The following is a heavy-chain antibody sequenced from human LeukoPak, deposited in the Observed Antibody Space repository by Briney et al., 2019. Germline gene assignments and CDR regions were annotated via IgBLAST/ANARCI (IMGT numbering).Heavy chain of an antibody. CDR1: GGSISSYY. CDR3: ARGTYSSSVDY. Sequence: SETLSLTCTVSGGSISSYYWSWIRQPPGKGLEWIGYIYYSGSTNYNPSLKSRVTISVDTSKNQFSLKLSSVTAADTAVYYCARGTYSSSVDYWGQGTLVTVSP. V-gene: IGHV4-59*01. CDR2: IYYSGST. J-gene: IGHJ4*02. D-gene: IGHD6-13*01.